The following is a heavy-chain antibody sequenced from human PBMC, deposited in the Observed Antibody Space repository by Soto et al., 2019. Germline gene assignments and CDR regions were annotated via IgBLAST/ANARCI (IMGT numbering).Heavy chain of an antibody. D-gene: IGHD3-3*01. Sequence: QLQLQESGPGLVKPSETLSLTCTVSGGSISSSSYYWGWIRQPPGKGLEWIGSIYYSGSTYYNPSLKSRVTIPVNTSKNHFSLKLSSVTAADTAVYYCARQVTIFGVVITPYFDYWGQGTLVTVSS. CDR2: IYYSGST. J-gene: IGHJ4*02. CDR1: GGSISSSSYY. CDR3: ARQVTIFGVVITPYFDY. V-gene: IGHV4-39*01.